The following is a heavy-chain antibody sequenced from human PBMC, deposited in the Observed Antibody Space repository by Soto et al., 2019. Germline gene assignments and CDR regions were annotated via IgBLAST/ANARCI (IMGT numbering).Heavy chain of an antibody. CDR1: GFTFSSYA. D-gene: IGHD6-13*01. CDR2: LSYDGSTK. Sequence: SLRLSCAASGFTFSSYAMHWVRQAPGKGLEWVAVLSYDGSTKYYADSVKGRFTISRDNSKNTLYLQMNSLSTEDTAVYYCARDLGIAAALDVWGQGTTVTVSS. J-gene: IGHJ6*02. V-gene: IGHV3-30-3*01. CDR3: ARDLGIAAALDV.